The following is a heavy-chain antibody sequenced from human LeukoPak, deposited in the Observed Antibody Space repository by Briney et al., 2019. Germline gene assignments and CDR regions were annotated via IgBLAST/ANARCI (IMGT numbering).Heavy chain of an antibody. CDR2: TYYRSKWYS. CDR3: ARYTSSGWYIDY. Sequence: SQTLSLTFAISGDSVSSNSAAWNWIRQSPSRGLEWLGRTYYRSKWYSDYGTSVRGRITNNTDTSKNQFSLQLNSVTPEDTAVYYCARYTSSGWYIDYWGQGTLVTVSS. V-gene: IGHV6-1*01. CDR1: GDSVSSNSAA. J-gene: IGHJ4*02. D-gene: IGHD6-19*01.